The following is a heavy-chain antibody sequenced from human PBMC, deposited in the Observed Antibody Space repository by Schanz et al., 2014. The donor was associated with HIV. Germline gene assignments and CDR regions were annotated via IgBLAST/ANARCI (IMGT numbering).Heavy chain of an antibody. V-gene: IGHV3-23*01. D-gene: IGHD3-22*01. Sequence: EVQLLESGGGLVQPGGLLRLSCAASGFTFNNYAMTWVRQAPGKGLEWVSSISESGSRSYYADSVNGRFTISRDNSKNTLYLQMTTLRTEDTAVYYCAKPEYDSSGNSQSHFDYWGQGTLVTVSS. CDR3: AKPEYDSSGNSQSHFDY. CDR1: GFTFNNYA. J-gene: IGHJ4*02. CDR2: ISESGSRS.